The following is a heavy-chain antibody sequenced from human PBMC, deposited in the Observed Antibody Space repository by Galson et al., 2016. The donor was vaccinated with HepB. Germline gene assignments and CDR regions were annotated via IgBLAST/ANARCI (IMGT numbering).Heavy chain of an antibody. J-gene: IGHJ5*02. V-gene: IGHV4-39*07. Sequence: QVQLQESGPGLVRPSQTLSLTCTVSRGSISSSTYYWGWIRQPPGKGLEWIGITYYRGRPFYHPSLKSRVTISIDTSKSQFSLKLSSLTAADTAVYYCARSFPHQLVPFDPWGQGTLVSVSS. CDR3: ARSFPHQLVPFDP. D-gene: IGHD1-1*01. CDR1: RGSISSSTYY. CDR2: TYYRGRP.